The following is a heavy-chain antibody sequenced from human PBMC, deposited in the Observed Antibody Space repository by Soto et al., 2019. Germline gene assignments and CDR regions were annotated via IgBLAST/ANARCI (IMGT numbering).Heavy chain of an antibody. CDR2: IDEYGSTI. J-gene: IGHJ4*02. D-gene: IGHD3-10*01. CDR3: TRDIGGKGAY. Sequence: PGGSLRLSCAASGFTFSSCWMHWVRQVPGKGLLWVSRIDEYGSTINYADSVKGRFTISRDNARNTLYLEMNSLRAEDTALYYCTRDIGGKGAYWGPGTLVTVYS. V-gene: IGHV3-74*01. CDR1: GFTFSSCW.